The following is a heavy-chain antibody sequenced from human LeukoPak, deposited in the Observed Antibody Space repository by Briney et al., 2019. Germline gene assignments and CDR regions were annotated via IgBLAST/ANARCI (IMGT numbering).Heavy chain of an antibody. CDR1: GFTFSTYG. V-gene: IGHV3-30*03. J-gene: IGHJ3*02. D-gene: IGHD3-22*01. CDR3: AGTRGYYDSSGYYFAAFDI. CDR2: ISYDGTNK. Sequence: GRSLRLSCAASGFTFSTYGMHWVRQAPGKGLEWVAVISYDGTNKFYADSVKGRFTISRDNSKNTLYLQMNSLRPEDTAVYYCAGTRGYYDSSGYYFAAFDIWAQGTMVTVSS.